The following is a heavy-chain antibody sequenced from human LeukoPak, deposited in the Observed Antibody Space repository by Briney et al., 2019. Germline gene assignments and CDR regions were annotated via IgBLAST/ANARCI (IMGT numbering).Heavy chain of an antibody. J-gene: IGHJ4*02. CDR3: ARGMYSSGWYGSFDY. Sequence: ASVKVSCKASGYTFTGYYIHWVRQAPGQGLEWMGWINPHSGGTNYGQKFKGRVTMTRDTYISTDYMEVGRMTSDDTAVYYCARGMYSSGWYGSFDYWGQGTLVTVSS. D-gene: IGHD6-19*01. V-gene: IGHV1-2*02. CDR2: INPHSGGT. CDR1: GYTFTGYY.